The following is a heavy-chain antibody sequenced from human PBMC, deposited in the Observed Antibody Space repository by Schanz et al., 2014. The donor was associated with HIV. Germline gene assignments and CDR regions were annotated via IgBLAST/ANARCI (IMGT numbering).Heavy chain of an antibody. CDR3: STDIAVAGRGGMDL. D-gene: IGHD6-19*01. CDR1: GFTFSNYA. Sequence: VQLVESGGGLVKPGGSLRLSCAVSGFTFSNYAMHWVRQAPGKGLEWVAFITYDGSIKKHADSVKGRFTISRDNSKKTLHLQMNSLRPEDTAVYYCSTDIAVAGRGGMDLWGQGTTVTVAS. V-gene: IGHV3-30-3*01. J-gene: IGHJ6*02. CDR2: ITYDGSIK.